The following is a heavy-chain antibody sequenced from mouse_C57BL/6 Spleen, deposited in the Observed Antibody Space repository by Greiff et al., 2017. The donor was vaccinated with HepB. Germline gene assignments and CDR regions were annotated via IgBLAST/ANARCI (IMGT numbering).Heavy chain of an antibody. CDR1: GYTFTSYW. J-gene: IGHJ2*01. D-gene: IGHD1-1*01. Sequence: VQLQQPGAELVRPGTSVKLSCKASGYTFTSYWMHWVKQRPGQGLEWIGVIDPSDSYTNYNQKFKGKATLTVDTSSSTAYMQLSSLTSEDSAVYYCARSYYYGSRDYWGQGTTLTVSS. CDR2: IDPSDSYT. CDR3: ARSYYYGSRDY. V-gene: IGHV1-59*01.